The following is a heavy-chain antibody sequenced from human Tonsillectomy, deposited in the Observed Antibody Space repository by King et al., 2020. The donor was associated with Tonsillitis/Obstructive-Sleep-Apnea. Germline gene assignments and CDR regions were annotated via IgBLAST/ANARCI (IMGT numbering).Heavy chain of an antibody. CDR2: IYYSGRT. V-gene: IGHV4-59*01. CDR1: VGSISSYY. CDR3: ASYYDFWSGYPY. Sequence: QLQESGPGLVKPSETLSLTCTVSVGSISSYYWSWIRQPPGKGLEWIGYIYYSGRTNYNPSLKSRVTISVDTSKNQFSLKLSSVTAADTAVYYCASYYDFWSGYPYWGQGTLVTVSS. D-gene: IGHD3-3*01. J-gene: IGHJ4*02.